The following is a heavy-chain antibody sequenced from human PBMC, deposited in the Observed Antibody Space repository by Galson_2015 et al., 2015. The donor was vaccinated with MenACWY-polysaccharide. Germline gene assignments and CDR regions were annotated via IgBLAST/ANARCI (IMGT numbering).Heavy chain of an antibody. D-gene: IGHD5-12*01. J-gene: IGHJ4*02. V-gene: IGHV3-7*04. CDR2: IKGDGSEK. CDR3: ARGYSGYD. CDR1: GFTFSTYW. Sequence: SLRLSCAASGFTFSTYWMNWVRQAPGKGLEWLANIKGDGSEKYHVDSVKGRFTISRDNAKNTLYLQMNSLRAEDTAVYYCARGYSGYDWGQGTLVTVSS.